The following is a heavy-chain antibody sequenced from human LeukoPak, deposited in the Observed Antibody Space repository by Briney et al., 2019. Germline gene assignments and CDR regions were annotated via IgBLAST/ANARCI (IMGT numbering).Heavy chain of an antibody. D-gene: IGHD6-19*01. CDR1: GFTVSSNY. J-gene: IGHJ4*02. Sequence: GGSLRLSCAASGFTVSSNYMSWVRQAPGKGLEWVSAISGSGGSTYYADSVKGRFTISRDNSKNTLYLQMNSLRAEDTAVYYCARPSNEGQWLVGQGVDYWGQGTLVTVSS. CDR3: ARPSNEGQWLVGQGVDY. CDR2: ISGSGGST. V-gene: IGHV3-23*01.